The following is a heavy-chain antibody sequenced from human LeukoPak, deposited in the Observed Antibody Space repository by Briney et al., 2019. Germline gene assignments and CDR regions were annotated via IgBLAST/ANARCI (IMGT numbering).Heavy chain of an antibody. J-gene: IGHJ4*02. D-gene: IGHD3-22*01. CDR1: GFPFRNYA. CDR3: AKDYYDSSGYDSPRFDY. CDR2: ISGSGGTT. V-gene: IGHV3-23*01. Sequence: AGGSLRLSCAASGFPFRNYAMSWVRQAPGKGLEWVSVISGSGGTTYYADSVKGRSTMSRDNSKNTLYLHMNSLRAEDTAVYYCAKDYYDSSGYDSPRFDYWGQGTLLTVSS.